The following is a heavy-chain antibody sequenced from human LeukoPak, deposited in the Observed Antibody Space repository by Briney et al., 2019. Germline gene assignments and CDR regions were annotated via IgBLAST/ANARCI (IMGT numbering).Heavy chain of an antibody. CDR1: GFTFSSYW. CDR3: ARERKSSTSMDY. D-gene: IGHD2-2*01. CDR2: INTDGSTI. J-gene: IGHJ4*02. V-gene: IGHV3-74*01. Sequence: GGSLRLSCAPSGFTFSSYWMHWVRQAPGKGLVWVSRINTDGSTITYADSVKGRFTISRDNAKNTLYLQMNSLRGEDTAVYSCARERKSSTSMDYWGQGTLVTVSS.